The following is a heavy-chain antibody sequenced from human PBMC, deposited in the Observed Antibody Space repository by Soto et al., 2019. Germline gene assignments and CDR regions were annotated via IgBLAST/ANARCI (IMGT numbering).Heavy chain of an antibody. Sequence: ASLNVSCKASGYIFTGYHIQWVRQAPGQGLEWMGWINTKTGGTKYAQKFQGRVTMTRDTSINTAYTEVSRLRSDDTAVYYCATDKVAFDMWGQGTMVTVSS. D-gene: IGHD3-9*01. CDR2: INTKTGGT. J-gene: IGHJ3*02. CDR1: GYIFTGYH. V-gene: IGHV1-2*02. CDR3: ATDKVAFDM.